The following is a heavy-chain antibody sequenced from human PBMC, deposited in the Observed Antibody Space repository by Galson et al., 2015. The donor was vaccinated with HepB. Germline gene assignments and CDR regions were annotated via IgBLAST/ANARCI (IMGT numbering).Heavy chain of an antibody. J-gene: IGHJ6*02. Sequence: SVKVSCKASGYTFSSYAMHWVRQAPGQRLEWMGWINAGNGNTKYSQKFQGRVTLTRETSASTAYMELSSLRSEDTAVYYCARDRWVAAAGTRWYYYFGMDVWGQGTTVTVSS. CDR1: GYTFSSYA. CDR2: INAGNGNT. CDR3: ARDRWVAAAGTRWYYYFGMDV. V-gene: IGHV1-3*01. D-gene: IGHD6-13*01.